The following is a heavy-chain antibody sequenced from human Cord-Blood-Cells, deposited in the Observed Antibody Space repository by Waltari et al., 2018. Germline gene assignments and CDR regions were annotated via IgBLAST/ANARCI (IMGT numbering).Heavy chain of an antibody. Sequence: QVQLVESGGGVVQPGRSLRLSCAASGFTFSSYGMHWARQAPGKGLEWVAVISYDGSNKYYADSVKGRFTISRDNSKNTLYLQMNSLRAEDTAVYYCAKQGAARHYFDYWGQGTLVTVSS. J-gene: IGHJ4*02. D-gene: IGHD6-6*01. CDR1: GFTFSSYG. V-gene: IGHV3-30*18. CDR3: AKQGAARHYFDY. CDR2: ISYDGSNK.